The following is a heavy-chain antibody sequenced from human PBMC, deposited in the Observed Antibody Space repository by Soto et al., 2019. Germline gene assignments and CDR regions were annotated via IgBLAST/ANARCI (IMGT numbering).Heavy chain of an antibody. CDR3: ANTLITFFGVGSDAFDI. D-gene: IGHD3-3*01. Sequence: PGGSLRLSCAASGFTFSIYAMSWVRNAQGKGLEWVSAISGSGGSTYYEDSVRGRFTISGDNSKNTLYLQMNSLRAEDTAVYYCANTLITFFGVGSDAFDIWGQGTMVTGSS. CDR2: ISGSGGST. V-gene: IGHV3-23*01. J-gene: IGHJ3*02. CDR1: GFTFSIYA.